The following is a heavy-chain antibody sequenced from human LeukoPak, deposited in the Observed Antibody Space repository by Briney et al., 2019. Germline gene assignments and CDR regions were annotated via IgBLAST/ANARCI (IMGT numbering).Heavy chain of an antibody. V-gene: IGHV3-30*02. CDR1: GFTFSSYG. J-gene: IGHJ6*03. D-gene: IGHD6-13*01. CDR3: ASAGYSSSWYPTDYYYMDV. CDR2: IRYDGSNK. Sequence: PGGSLRLSCAASGFTFSSYGMHWVRQAPGKGLEWVAFIRYDGSNKYYADSVKGRFTISRDNSKNTLYLQMNSLRAEDTAVYYCASAGYSSSWYPTDYYYMDVWGKGTTVTVSS.